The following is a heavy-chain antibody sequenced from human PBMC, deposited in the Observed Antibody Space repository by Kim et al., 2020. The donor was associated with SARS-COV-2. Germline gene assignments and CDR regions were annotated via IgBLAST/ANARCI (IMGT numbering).Heavy chain of an antibody. V-gene: IGHV3-23*01. CDR1: GFTFINYA. CDR3: AKNYYQSGSYLDY. J-gene: IGHJ4*02. D-gene: IGHD3-10*01. CDR2: ISGSGVST. Sequence: GGSLRLSCAASGFTFINYAMSWVRQAPGKGLEWVASISGSGVSTYYAQSVKGHFTISRDNSQNTFYLQMNSLSAEDTAVYYCAKNYYQSGSYLDYWGQGTLVTVSS.